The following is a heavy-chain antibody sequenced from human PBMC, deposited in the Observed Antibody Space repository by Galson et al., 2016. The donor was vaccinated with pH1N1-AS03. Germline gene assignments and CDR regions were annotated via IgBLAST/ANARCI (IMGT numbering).Heavy chain of an antibody. CDR3: ARGVVDCSGPACSGTLRFDP. D-gene: IGHD2-15*01. J-gene: IGHJ5*02. V-gene: IGHV1-8*03. CDR2: MNPDSGNT. Sequence: SVKVSCKASGYTFTTYDINWVRQAPGQGLEWMGWMNPDSGNTGYAPSFQGRVTITRDTSINTAYMELSSLRSEDTAVYYCARGVVDCSGPACSGTLRFDPWGQGTLVTVSS. CDR1: GYTFTTYD.